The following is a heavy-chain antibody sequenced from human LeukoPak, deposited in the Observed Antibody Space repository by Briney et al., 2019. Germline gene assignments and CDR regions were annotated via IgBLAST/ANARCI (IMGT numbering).Heavy chain of an antibody. CDR1: GFDFSSNW. CDR3: ARAVVVTAIGYDY. D-gene: IGHD2-21*02. V-gene: IGHV3-74*01. Sequence: PGGSLRLSCAASGFDFSSNWMHWVRHAPGQGLVWVSRIKGDGISTNYADSVKGRFTISRDIAKNTLYLQMNSLRAEDTAVYYCARAVVVTAIGYDYWGQGTLVTVSS. CDR2: IKGDGIST. J-gene: IGHJ4*02.